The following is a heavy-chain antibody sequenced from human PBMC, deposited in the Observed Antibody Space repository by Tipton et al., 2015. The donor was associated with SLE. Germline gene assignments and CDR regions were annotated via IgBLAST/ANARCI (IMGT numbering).Heavy chain of an antibody. Sequence: GLVKPSETLSLTCTVSGGSINTYNYYWGWIRQPPGKGLEWVGSIQFSGNTYYNPSLKSRVTMSVDTSKNHFSLELPFVTAADTAVYYCVSGQLVSGFDSWGQGALVTVSS. V-gene: IGHV4-39*02. CDR2: IQFSGNT. J-gene: IGHJ4*02. D-gene: IGHD6-6*01. CDR3: VSGQLVSGFDS. CDR1: GGSINTYNYY.